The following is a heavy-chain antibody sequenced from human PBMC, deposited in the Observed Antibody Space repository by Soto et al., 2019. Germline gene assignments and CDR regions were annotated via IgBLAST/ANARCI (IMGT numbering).Heavy chain of an antibody. J-gene: IGHJ6*02. CDR3: AKSPGGLEVYNSDYYGMDV. CDR1: GLTFSTYA. D-gene: IGHD1-1*01. Sequence: EVHLLESGGDLVQPGGSLRLSCTASGLTFSTYAMSWVRQAPGKGLEWVSAIGGSGTGGRTYYADSVKGRFTISRDNSKTTVYLQMNSLRAADTAVYYCAKSPGGLEVYNSDYYGMDVWGQGTTVTVSS. CDR2: IGGSGTGGRT. V-gene: IGHV3-23*01.